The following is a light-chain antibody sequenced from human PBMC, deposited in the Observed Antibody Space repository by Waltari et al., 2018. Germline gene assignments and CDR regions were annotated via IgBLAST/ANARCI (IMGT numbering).Light chain of an antibody. V-gene: IGLV2-14*03. J-gene: IGLJ2*01. CDR3: SSFTSSTTGI. CDR2: DVN. Sequence: SALTQPDSVSGSPGQSITISCSGISSDSGGYEYVSWYQQHPGKAPKVIIYDVNNRPSGVSTRFSGSKSGSSASLTISGLQAEDEADYYCSSFTSSTTGIFGGGTKVTV. CDR1: SSDSGGYEY.